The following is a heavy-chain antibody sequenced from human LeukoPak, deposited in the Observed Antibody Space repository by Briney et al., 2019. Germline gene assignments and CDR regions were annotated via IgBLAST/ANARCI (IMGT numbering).Heavy chain of an antibody. CDR2: IYSGGST. CDR3: ARGLGYCTSTTCLLPFDY. Sequence: GGSLRLSCAASGFTVSTYYMTWVRQASGKGLECVSVIYSGGSTYYADSVKGRFTVSRDNSKNTLYLQMNSLRAEDTAMYYCARGLGYCTSTTCLLPFDYWGQGTLVTVSS. V-gene: IGHV3-53*01. J-gene: IGHJ4*02. D-gene: IGHD2-2*01. CDR1: GFTVSTYY.